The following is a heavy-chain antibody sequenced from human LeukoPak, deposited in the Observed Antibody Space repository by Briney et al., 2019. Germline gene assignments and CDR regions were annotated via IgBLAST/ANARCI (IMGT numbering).Heavy chain of an antibody. D-gene: IGHD3-22*01. J-gene: IGHJ4*02. CDR1: GFTVSSNY. CDR3: ATSIDSSGYFDIDY. Sequence: GGSLRLSCAASGFTVSSNYMNWVRQAPGKGLEWVSVIYSGGTTYYADSVKGRFTMSRDNSKNTLYLQMNSLRAEDTAVYYCATSIDSSGYFDIDYWGQGTLVTVSS. CDR2: IYSGGTT. V-gene: IGHV3-66*01.